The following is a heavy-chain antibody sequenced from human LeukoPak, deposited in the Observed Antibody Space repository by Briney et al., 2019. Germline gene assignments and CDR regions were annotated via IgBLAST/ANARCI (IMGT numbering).Heavy chain of an antibody. CDR3: ARGAILRYFDWSSFDP. J-gene: IGHJ5*02. CDR1: GFTFSDYY. CDR2: ISSSGSTI. Sequence: KAGGCLRLSCAASGFTFSDYYMSWIRQAPGKGLEWVSYISSSGSTIYYADSVKGRFTISRDNAKNSLYLQMNSLRAEDTAVYYCARGAILRYFDWSSFDPWGQGTLVTVSS. D-gene: IGHD3-9*01. V-gene: IGHV3-11*01.